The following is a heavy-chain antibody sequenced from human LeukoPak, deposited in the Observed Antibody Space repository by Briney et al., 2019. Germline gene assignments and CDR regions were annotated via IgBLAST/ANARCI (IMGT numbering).Heavy chain of an antibody. CDR1: GGSFSGYY. J-gene: IGHJ4*02. D-gene: IGHD3-16*01. CDR3: AKSKLRYYFDY. CDR2: INHSGST. Sequence: SETLSLTCAVYGGSFSGYYWSWIRQPPGKGLEWIGEINHSGSTNYNPSLKSRVTISVDTSKNQFSLKLSSVTAEDTAVYYCAKSKLRYYFDYWGQGTLVTVSS. V-gene: IGHV4-34*01.